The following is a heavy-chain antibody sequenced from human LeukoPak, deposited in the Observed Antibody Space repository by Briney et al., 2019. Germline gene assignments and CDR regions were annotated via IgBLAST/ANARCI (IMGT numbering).Heavy chain of an antibody. D-gene: IGHD1-26*01. CDR2: INHSGST. V-gene: IGHV4-34*01. CDR1: GGSFSGYY. CDR3: ARRLNGRYYYYMDV. J-gene: IGHJ6*03. Sequence: SETLSLTCAVYGGSFSGYYWSWIRQPPGKGLEWIGEINHSGSTNYNPSLKSRVTISVDTSKNQFSLKLSSVTAADTAVYYCARRLNGRYYYYMDVWGKGTTVTISS.